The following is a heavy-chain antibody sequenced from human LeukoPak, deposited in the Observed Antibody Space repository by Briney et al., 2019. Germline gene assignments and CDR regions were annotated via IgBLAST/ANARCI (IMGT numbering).Heavy chain of an antibody. CDR2: INPSGGST. CDR3: ARGTNYLPQDY. CDR1: GYTVSSYY. D-gene: IGHD1/OR15-1a*01. V-gene: IGHV1-46*01. Sequence: ASVKVSCKASGYTVSSYYVHWVRQAPGPGLEWMGIINPSGGSTSYAQKFQGRVTMTRDTSTSTVYMELSSLRSEDTAVYCRARGTNYLPQDYWGQGTLVTVSS. J-gene: IGHJ4*02.